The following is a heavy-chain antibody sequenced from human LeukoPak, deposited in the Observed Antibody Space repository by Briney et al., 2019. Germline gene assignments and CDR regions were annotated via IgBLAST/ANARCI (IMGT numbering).Heavy chain of an antibody. CDR2: IYHSGST. CDR1: GGSISSSNW. J-gene: IGHJ4*02. Sequence: PSETLSLTCAVSGGSISSSNWWSWVRPPPGKGLEWIGEIYHSGSTNYNPSLKSRVTISVDTSKNQFSLKLSSVTAADAAVYFCARITILSTNYFDYWGQGTLVTVSS. V-gene: IGHV4-4*02. D-gene: IGHD3-3*01. CDR3: ARITILSTNYFDY.